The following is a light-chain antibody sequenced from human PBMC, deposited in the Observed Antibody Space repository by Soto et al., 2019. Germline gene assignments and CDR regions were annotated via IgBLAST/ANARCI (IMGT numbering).Light chain of an antibody. CDR2: WAS. Sequence: DIVMTQSPDSLAVSLGATATINCKSSQSILYNSNKKNYLAWYQQRPGQPPNLLFYWASVRESGVPDRFSASGSGKDFTLTISSLQPEDVAIYYCQQYFCTLVTFGQGTRLDIK. V-gene: IGKV4-1*01. J-gene: IGKJ5*01. CDR3: QQYFCTLVT. CDR1: QSILYNSNKKNY.